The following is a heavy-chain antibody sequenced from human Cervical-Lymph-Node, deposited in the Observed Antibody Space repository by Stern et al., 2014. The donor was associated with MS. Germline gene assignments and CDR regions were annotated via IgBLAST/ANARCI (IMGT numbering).Heavy chain of an antibody. CDR3: AGDYEDTSMLFDH. D-gene: IGHD2-8*01. J-gene: IGHJ4*02. V-gene: IGHV3-30*03. CDR1: GFTFSSYG. Sequence: VHLVESGGAVVQPGRSLRLSCAASGFTFSSYGMHWVRQAPGKGLEWVTVISYDGNHKYYAASVKGRFTISRENSKNTLNLQMNSVTPDDTAIYYCAGDYEDTSMLFDHWGQGTLVTVSS. CDR2: ISYDGNHK.